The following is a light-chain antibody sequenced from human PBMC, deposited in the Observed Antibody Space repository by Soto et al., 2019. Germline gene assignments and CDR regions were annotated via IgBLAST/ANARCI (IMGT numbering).Light chain of an antibody. CDR3: QQYMNWPT. J-gene: IGKJ5*01. CDR2: WAS. CDR1: HSIFYSSNNKNY. Sequence: MTQSPDSLAVSLGERATINCKSSHSIFYSSNNKNYLAWFQQKPGQPPKLLIYWASTRESGVPDRFSGSGSGTEFSLTISRLPSDDFAVYYCQQYMNWPTFSPGTLVEIK. V-gene: IGKV4-1*01.